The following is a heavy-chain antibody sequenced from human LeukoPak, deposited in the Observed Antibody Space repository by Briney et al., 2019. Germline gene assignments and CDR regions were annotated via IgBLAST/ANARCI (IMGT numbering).Heavy chain of an antibody. J-gene: IGHJ5*02. CDR1: GYTFTSYG. V-gene: IGHV1-18*01. CDR3: ARDTYYYGSGSMNWFDP. D-gene: IGHD3-10*01. CDR2: ISAYNGNT. Sequence: ASVKVSCKASGYTFTSYGISWVRQAPGQGLEWMGWISAYNGNTNYAQKLQGRVTMTTDTSTSTAYMELGSLRSDDTAVYYCARDTYYYGSGSMNWFDPWGQGTLVTVSS.